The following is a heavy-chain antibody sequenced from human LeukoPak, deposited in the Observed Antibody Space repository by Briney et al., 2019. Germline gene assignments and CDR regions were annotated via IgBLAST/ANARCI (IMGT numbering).Heavy chain of an antibody. CDR2: INPSGGST. J-gene: IGHJ3*02. Sequence: WASVKVSCTASGYTFTSYYMHWVRQAPGQGLEWMGIINPSGGSTSYAQKFQGRVTMTRDTSTSTVYMELSSLRSGDTAVYYCATPGKEYSSGPHDAFDIWGQGIMVTVSS. CDR1: GYTFTSYY. D-gene: IGHD6-19*01. V-gene: IGHV1-46*01. CDR3: ATPGKEYSSGPHDAFDI.